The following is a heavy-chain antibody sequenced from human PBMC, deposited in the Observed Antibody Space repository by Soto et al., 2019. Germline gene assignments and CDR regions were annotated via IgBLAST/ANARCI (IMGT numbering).Heavy chain of an antibody. CDR2: FDPEDGET. J-gene: IGHJ6*02. Sequence: ASVKVSCKVSGYTLTELSMHWVRQAPGKGLEWMGGFDPEDGETIYAQKFQGRVTMTEDTSTDTAYMELSSLRSEDTAVYYCATAFLAMEVYYYYGMDVWGQGTTVTVSS. CDR1: GYTLTELS. V-gene: IGHV1-24*01. CDR3: ATAFLAMEVYYYYGMDV. D-gene: IGHD1-1*01.